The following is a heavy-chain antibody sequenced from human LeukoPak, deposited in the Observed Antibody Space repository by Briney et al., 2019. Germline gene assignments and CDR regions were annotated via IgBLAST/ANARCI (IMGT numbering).Heavy chain of an antibody. V-gene: IGHV4-38-2*01. D-gene: IGHD6-19*01. J-gene: IGHJ4*02. Sequence: PSETLSLTCAVSGDSIGSSYYWGWSRQPPRGGVEWIAIIYHSGSNYYHPSLKSRVTISMDTYKNEFSLRLSSVAAAATAVYYCARHEQWLVPLDYWGQGTLVTVSS. CDR2: IYHSGSN. CDR1: GDSIGSSYY. CDR3: ARHEQWLVPLDY.